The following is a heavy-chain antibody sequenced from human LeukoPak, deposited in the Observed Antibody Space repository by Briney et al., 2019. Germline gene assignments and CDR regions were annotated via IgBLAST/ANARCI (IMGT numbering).Heavy chain of an antibody. V-gene: IGHV4-30-4*01. D-gene: IGHD3-22*01. CDR3: ARDRGYYDSRGYHY. CDR1: GDSISSAVYY. CDR2: IYYSGST. Sequence: PSETLSLTCSVSGDSISSAVYYWSWIRQPPGKGLEWIGYIYYSGSTYYNPSLKSRVSISVDTSKNQFSLKLSSVTAADTAVYYCARDRGYYDSRGYHYWGQGTLVTVSS. J-gene: IGHJ4*02.